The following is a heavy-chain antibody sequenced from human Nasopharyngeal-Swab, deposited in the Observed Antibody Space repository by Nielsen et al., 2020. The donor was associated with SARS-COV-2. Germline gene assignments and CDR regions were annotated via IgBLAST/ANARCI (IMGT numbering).Heavy chain of an antibody. CDR3: ARDVAIVGATLEN. CDR1: EFTMSRNG. V-gene: IGHV3-48*02. CDR2: ISSSSSTS. Sequence: GESLKISCAASEFTMSRNGMHWVRQAPGKGLEWVAYISSSSSTSYYADSVKGRFTISRDNPKNSLYLQTDSLRDEDTALYYCARDVAIVGATLENWGQGTLVTVSS. D-gene: IGHD1-26*01. J-gene: IGHJ4*02.